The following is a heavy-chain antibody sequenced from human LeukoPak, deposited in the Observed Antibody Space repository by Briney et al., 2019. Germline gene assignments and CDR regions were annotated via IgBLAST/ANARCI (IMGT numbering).Heavy chain of an antibody. J-gene: IGHJ4*02. CDR2: ICGSGGST. V-gene: IGHV3-23*01. CDR1: GFTFSSYA. Sequence: GGSLRLSCAASGFTFSSYAMSWVRQAPGEGLEWVSAICGSGGSTYYADSVKGRFTISRDNSKNTLYLQMNSLRAEDTAVYYCAKAGRGIAAAGTAPFDYWGQGTLVTVSS. CDR3: AKAGRGIAAAGTAPFDY. D-gene: IGHD6-13*01.